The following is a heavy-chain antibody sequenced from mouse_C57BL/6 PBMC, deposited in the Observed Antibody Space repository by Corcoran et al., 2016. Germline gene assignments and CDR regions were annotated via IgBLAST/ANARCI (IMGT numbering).Heavy chain of an antibody. CDR2: INTYSGVP. J-gene: IGHJ1*03. V-gene: IGHV9-3*01. Sequence: QIQLVQSGPELKKPGETVKISCTASGYTFTTYGMSWVKQAPGKDFKWMAWINTYSGVPTYADDFKGRFAFSLETSASTAYLQINNLKNEDTATYFCARDSNWYFDVWGTGTTVTVSS. CDR3: ARDSNWYFDV. CDR1: GYTFTTYG.